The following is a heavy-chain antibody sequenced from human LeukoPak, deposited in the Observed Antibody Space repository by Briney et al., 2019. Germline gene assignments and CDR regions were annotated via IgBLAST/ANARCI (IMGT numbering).Heavy chain of an antibody. CDR2: INHDGSST. CDR1: GFTFSTFL. V-gene: IGHV3-74*01. Sequence: PGGSLRLSCATSGFTFSTFLMHWVRQAPGKRLVWVSRINHDGSSTNYADSVKGRFTISRDNAKNTLHLQMNSLRAEDTAVYYCVRDWGYDSSGYWQKYFDSWGQGTLVTVSS. J-gene: IGHJ4*02. CDR3: VRDWGYDSSGYWQKYFDS. D-gene: IGHD3-22*01.